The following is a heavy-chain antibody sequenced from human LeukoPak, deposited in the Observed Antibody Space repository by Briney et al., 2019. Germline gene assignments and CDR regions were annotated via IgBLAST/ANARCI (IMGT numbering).Heavy chain of an antibody. V-gene: IGHV4-59*08. CDR2: SHYSGST. D-gene: IGHD5-18*01. CDR3: ARSGGYSYGHVSYFDY. CDR1: GGPISTYY. Sequence: SETLSLTCTVSGGPISTYYWTWIRQPPGKGLEWIGFSHYSGSTNYNPSLKSRVTISVDTSKNQFSLKLSSVTAADTAVYYCARSGGYSYGHVSYFDYWGQGTLVTVSS. J-gene: IGHJ4*02.